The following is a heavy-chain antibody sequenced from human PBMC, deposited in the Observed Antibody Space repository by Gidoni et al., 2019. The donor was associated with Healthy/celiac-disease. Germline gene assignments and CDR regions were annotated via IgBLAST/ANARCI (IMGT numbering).Heavy chain of an antibody. Sequence: EVQLVESGGGLVKPGGSLRLSCAASGFPFSSYSMNWVRQAPGKGLEWVSSISSSSSYIYYADSVKGRFTISRDNAKNSLYLQMNSLRAEDTAVYYCARDYSSGWYHFDYWGQGTLVTVSS. J-gene: IGHJ4*02. V-gene: IGHV3-21*01. CDR3: ARDYSSGWYHFDY. CDR1: GFPFSSYS. CDR2: ISSSSSYI. D-gene: IGHD6-19*01.